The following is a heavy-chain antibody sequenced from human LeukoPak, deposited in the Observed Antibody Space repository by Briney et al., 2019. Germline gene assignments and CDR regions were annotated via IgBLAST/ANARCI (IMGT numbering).Heavy chain of an antibody. CDR1: GLTVSSNH. CDR2: IYTGGIT. V-gene: IGHV3-53*01. CDR3: AREHAPAGGGPDF. J-gene: IGHJ4*02. Sequence: GGSLRLSCAVSGLTVSSNHMAWVRQAPGKGLEWVSVIYTGGITYYADSVQGRFTIYRDNSKNTVYPQMNSLRVEDTALYYCAREHAPAGGGPDFWGQGTQVTVSS. D-gene: IGHD6-13*01.